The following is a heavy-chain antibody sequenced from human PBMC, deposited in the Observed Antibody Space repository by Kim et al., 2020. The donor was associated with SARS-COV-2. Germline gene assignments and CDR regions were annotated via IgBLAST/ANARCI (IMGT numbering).Heavy chain of an antibody. CDR3: ARDSSGYHYGMDV. Sequence: GGSLRLSCAASGFTVSSNYMSWVRQAPGKGLEWVSVIYSGGSTYYADSVKGRFTISRDNSKNTLYLQMNSLRAEDTAVYYCARDSSGYHYGMDVWGQGTTVTVSS. CDR1: GFTVSSNY. V-gene: IGHV3-53*01. D-gene: IGHD3-22*01. CDR2: IYSGGST. J-gene: IGHJ6*02.